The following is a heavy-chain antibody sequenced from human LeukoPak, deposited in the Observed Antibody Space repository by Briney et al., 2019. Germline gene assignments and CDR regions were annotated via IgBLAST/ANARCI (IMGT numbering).Heavy chain of an antibody. J-gene: IGHJ4*02. CDR3: ARGGYSYASFDY. CDR2: IYYNGST. D-gene: IGHD5-18*01. CDR1: GGSVSSYY. Sequence: SETLSLTCTVSGGSVSSYYWSWIRQPPGKGLEYIGYIYYNGSTNYNTPLKSRVRRSVDLSKKQFSLKVRSVTAADTAVYYCARGGYSYASFDYWGQGTLVTVSS. V-gene: IGHV4-59*08.